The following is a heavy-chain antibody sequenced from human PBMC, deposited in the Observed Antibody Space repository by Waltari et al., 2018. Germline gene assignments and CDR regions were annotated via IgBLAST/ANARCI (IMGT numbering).Heavy chain of an antibody. V-gene: IGHV3-48*03. J-gene: IGHJ6*02. CDR1: GFTFSSYE. Sequence: EVQLVESGGGLVQPGGSLSLSCAASGFTFSSYEMNWLRQAPGKGLEWVSYISSSGSTIYYADSVKGRFTSSRDNAKNSLYLQMNSLRAEDTAVYYCARDSLGYYYYGMDVWGQGTTVTVSS. CDR3: ARDSLGYYYYGMDV. CDR2: ISSSGSTI.